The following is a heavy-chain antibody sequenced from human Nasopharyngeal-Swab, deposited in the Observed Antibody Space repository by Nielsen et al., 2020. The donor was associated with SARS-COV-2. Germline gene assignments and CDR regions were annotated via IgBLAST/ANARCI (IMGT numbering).Heavy chain of an antibody. CDR2: ITWNAGYT. Sequence: GGSLRLSCAASGFTFDDHSMHWVRQAPGKGLEWVSLITWNAGYTYYLDSVKGRFTISRDNSKKSLYLQMSSLRPEDTALYYCVKDMTLHTYGETHFDYWGQGTLVTVSS. D-gene: IGHD5-18*01. CDR3: VKDMTLHTYGETHFDY. J-gene: IGHJ4*02. CDR1: GFTFDDHS. V-gene: IGHV3-43D*03.